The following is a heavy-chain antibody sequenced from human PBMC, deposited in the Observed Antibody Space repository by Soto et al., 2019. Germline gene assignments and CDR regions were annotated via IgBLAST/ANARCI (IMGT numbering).Heavy chain of an antibody. D-gene: IGHD2-21*02. CDR3: ARGIGVVTALDY. CDR1: GYTFTSYA. J-gene: IGHJ4*02. Sequence: QVQLVQSGAEEKKPGASVKVSCKASGYTFTSYAMHWVRQAPGQRLEWMGWINAGNGNTKYSQKFQGRVTITRDTSASTAYMELRSLRFEDTAVYYCARGIGVVTALDYWGQGTLVTVSS. V-gene: IGHV1-3*05. CDR2: INAGNGNT.